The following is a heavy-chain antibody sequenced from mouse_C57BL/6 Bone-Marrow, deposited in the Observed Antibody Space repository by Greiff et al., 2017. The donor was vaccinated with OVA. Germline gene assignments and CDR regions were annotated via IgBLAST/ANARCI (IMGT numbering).Heavy chain of an antibody. CDR2: IDPNSGGT. CDR3: ARPRGRGYVLYFDC. CDR1: GYTFTSYW. J-gene: IGHJ2*01. Sequence: QVQLQQPGAELVKPGASVKLSCKASGYTFTSYWMHWVKQRPGRGLEWIGRIDPNSGGTKYNEKFKSKATLTVDKPSSTAYMQLSSLTSEDAAVDYCARPRGRGYVLYFDCWGEGTNLTVSS. V-gene: IGHV1-72*01. D-gene: IGHD1-1*01.